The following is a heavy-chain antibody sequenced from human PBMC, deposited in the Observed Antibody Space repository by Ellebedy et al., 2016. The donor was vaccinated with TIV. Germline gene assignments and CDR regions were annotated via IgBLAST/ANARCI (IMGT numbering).Heavy chain of an antibody. CDR3: ARDRITGTTSTFDP. CDR1: GYTFTGYY. D-gene: IGHD1-7*01. CDR2: INPNSGGT. Sequence: ASVKVSXXASGYTFTGYYMHWVRQAPGQGLEWMGWINPNSGGTNYAQKFQGRVTMTRDTSISTAYMELSRLRSDDTAVYYCARDRITGTTSTFDPWGQGTLVTVSS. V-gene: IGHV1-2*02. J-gene: IGHJ5*02.